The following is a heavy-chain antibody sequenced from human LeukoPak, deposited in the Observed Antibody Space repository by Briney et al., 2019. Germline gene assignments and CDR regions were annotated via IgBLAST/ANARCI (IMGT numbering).Heavy chain of an antibody. CDR2: IYYSGST. D-gene: IGHD6-13*01. J-gene: IGHJ6*03. CDR3: ARDLLPDSSSWYDHYYYYMDV. V-gene: IGHV4-39*02. Sequence: PSETLSLTCTVSGGSISSSSYYWGWIRQPPGKGLEWIGSIYYSGSTYYNPSLKSRVTISVDTSKNQFSLKLSSVTAADTAVYYCARDLLPDSSSWYDHYYYYMDVWGKGTTVTVSS. CDR1: GGSISSSSYY.